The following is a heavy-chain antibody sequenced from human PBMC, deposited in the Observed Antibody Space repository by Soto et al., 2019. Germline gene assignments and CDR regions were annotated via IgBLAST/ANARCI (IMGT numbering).Heavy chain of an antibody. CDR2: VSANNGHT. Sequence: ALAKVSCKATGFIYSTHCLSCVRPAVGQGLARMGWVSANNGHTNYAQNLQRRVSMTTDTSTSTAYMELRGLTFDDTAVYYCARDIESVTAKHFFYYYAMDVWGQGTTVTVSS. CDR3: ARDIESVTAKHFFYYYAMDV. CDR1: GFIYSTHC. J-gene: IGHJ6*02. D-gene: IGHD2-8*01. V-gene: IGHV1-18*01.